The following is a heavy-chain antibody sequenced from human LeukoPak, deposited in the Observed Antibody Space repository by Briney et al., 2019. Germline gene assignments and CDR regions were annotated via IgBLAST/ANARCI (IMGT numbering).Heavy chain of an antibody. J-gene: IGHJ4*02. CDR3: ARGGVISSSWFVYFDY. V-gene: IGHV5-51*01. CDR2: IYSGDSDT. Sequence: AEPLNSSFQASRVHSTNYRIAWVRPMPGKGPGWMGIIYSGDSDTRYRPSVEGQVTSSVDESISTAILQWSSLKASVTAMDNCARGGVISSSWFVYFDYWGQGTLVTVSS. D-gene: IGHD6-13*01. CDR1: RVHSTNYR.